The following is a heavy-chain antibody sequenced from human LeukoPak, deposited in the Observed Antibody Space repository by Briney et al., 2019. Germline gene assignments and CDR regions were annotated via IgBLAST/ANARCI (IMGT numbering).Heavy chain of an antibody. Sequence: GWSLTLSCAASGFTFRSYAMHWVRQARGKGLEGVAVISYDGSNKYYLYSVSGRFIITRDNSKNTTYLQMNSLGAEDTAVYYCAGRFWAGSVGYWGQRILVTVSS. CDR2: ISYDGSNK. V-gene: IGHV3-30*04. J-gene: IGHJ4*02. CDR1: GFTFRSYA. D-gene: IGHD3-16*01. CDR3: AGRFWAGSVGY.